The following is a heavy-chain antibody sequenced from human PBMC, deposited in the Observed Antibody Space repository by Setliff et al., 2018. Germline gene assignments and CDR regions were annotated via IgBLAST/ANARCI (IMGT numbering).Heavy chain of an antibody. CDR2: IIPIFGTA. V-gene: IGHV1-69*05. Sequence: GASVKVSCKASGGTFSSYAISWVRQAPGQGLEWMGGIIPIFGTANYAQKFQGRVTITTDESTSTAYMELSSLRSEDTAVYYCASGTYNFWSGYAFPYYCYYYMDVWGKGTTVTVSS. CDR3: ASGTYNFWSGYAFPYYCYYYMDV. J-gene: IGHJ6*03. D-gene: IGHD3-3*01. CDR1: GGTFSSYA.